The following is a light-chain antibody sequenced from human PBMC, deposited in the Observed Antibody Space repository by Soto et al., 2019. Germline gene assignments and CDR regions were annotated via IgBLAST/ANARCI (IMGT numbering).Light chain of an antibody. Sequence: QSALTQPRSVSGAPGQSVAISCTGTSNDVGADNYVSWYQQHPGKAPKLLIYDVSKRPSGVPDRFSGSKSGNTASLTISGLQAEDEDDCYCDSNGLIDVFGTGTKVTVL. J-gene: IGLJ1*01. CDR3: DSNGLIDV. CDR1: SNDVGADNY. V-gene: IGLV2-11*01. CDR2: DVS.